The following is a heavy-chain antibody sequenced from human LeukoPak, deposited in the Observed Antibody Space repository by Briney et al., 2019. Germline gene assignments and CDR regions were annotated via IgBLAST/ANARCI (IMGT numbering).Heavy chain of an antibody. CDR3: ARQSGDQSSAWYFDA. J-gene: IGHJ4*02. CDR1: GGSISSYY. V-gene: IGHV4-59*08. CDR2: IYYSGST. Sequence: SETLSLTCTVSGGSISSYYWSWIRQPPGKGLEWIGYIYYSGSTNYNPSLKSRVTISVDTSTDQFSLRLSSATAADTAIYYCARQSGDQSSAWYFDAWGQGTLVTVSS. D-gene: IGHD6-19*01.